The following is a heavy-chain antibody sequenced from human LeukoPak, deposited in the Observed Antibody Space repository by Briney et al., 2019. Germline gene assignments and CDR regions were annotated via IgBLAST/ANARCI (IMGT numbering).Heavy chain of an antibody. J-gene: IGHJ4*02. D-gene: IGHD2-2*01. CDR3: ARREDCSSTSCYLLDY. CDR1: GYSFTSYW. Sequence: GESLKISCKGSGYSFTSYWIGWVRQMPGKGLEWMGVIYPGDSDTRYSPSFQGQVTISADKSISTAYLQWSSLKASDTAMYYCARREDCSSTSCYLLDYWGQGTLVTVSS. V-gene: IGHV5-51*01. CDR2: IYPGDSDT.